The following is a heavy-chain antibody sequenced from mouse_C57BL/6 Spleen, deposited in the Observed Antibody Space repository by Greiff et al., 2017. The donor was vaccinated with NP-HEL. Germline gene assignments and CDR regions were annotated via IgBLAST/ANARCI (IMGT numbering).Heavy chain of an antibody. V-gene: IGHV5-6*02. CDR1: GFTFSSYG. J-gene: IGHJ4*01. D-gene: IGHD2-1*01. CDR3: ARHGNYDAMDY. CDR2: ISSGGSYT. Sequence: EVKLVESGGDLVKPGGSLNLSCAASGFTFSSYGMSWVRQTPDQRLEWVATISSGGSYTYYPDSVKGRFTISRDNAKNTLYLQMSSLKSEDTAMYYCARHGNYDAMDYWGQGTSVTVSS.